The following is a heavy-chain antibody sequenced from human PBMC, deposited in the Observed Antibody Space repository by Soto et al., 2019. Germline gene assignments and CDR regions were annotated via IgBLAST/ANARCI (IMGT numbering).Heavy chain of an antibody. CDR1: GYTFTSYA. CDR2: INAGNGNT. J-gene: IGHJ4*02. D-gene: IGHD6-19*01. CDR3: AKPRGIAVAGNLYFDY. Sequence: GASVKVSCKASGYTFTSYAMHWVRQAPGQRLEWMGWINAGNGNTKYSQKFQGRFTISRDNSKNTLYLQMNSLRAEDTAVYYCAKPRGIAVAGNLYFDYWGQGTLVTVSS. V-gene: IGHV1-3*01.